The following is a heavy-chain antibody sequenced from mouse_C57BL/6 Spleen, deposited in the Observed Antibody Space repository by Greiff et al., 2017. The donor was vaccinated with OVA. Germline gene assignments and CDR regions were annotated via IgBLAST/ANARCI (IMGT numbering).Heavy chain of an antibody. J-gene: IGHJ2*01. CDR1: GYTFTDYY. CDR3: ARSKEYDYDGPFDY. Sequence: QVQLKESGPELVKPGASVKISCKASGYTFTDYYINWVKQRPGQGLEWIGWIFPGSGSTYFNEKFKGKATLTVDKSSSTAYMLLSSLTSEDSAVYFCARSKEYDYDGPFDYWGQGTTLTVSS. D-gene: IGHD2-4*01. V-gene: IGHV1-75*01. CDR2: IFPGSGST.